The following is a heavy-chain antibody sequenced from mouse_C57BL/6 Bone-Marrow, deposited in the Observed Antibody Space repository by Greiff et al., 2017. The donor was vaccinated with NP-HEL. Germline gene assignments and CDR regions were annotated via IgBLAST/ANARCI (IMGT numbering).Heavy chain of an antibody. CDR2: ISDGGSYT. CDR3: ARDGYCAMDY. J-gene: IGHJ4*01. Sequence: EVMLVESGGGLVKPGGSLKLSCAASGFTFSSYAMSWVRQTPEKRLEWVATISDGGSYTYSPDNVKGRFTISRDNAKNNLYLQMSHRKSEDTAMYYCARDGYCAMDYWGQGTSVTVSS. V-gene: IGHV5-4*01. CDR1: GFTFSSYA.